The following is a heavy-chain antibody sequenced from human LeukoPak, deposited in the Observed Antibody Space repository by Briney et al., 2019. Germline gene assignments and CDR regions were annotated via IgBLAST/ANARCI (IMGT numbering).Heavy chain of an antibody. V-gene: IGHV3-7*01. D-gene: IGHD4-17*01. CDR2: IKQDGSEK. CDR3: AREGLRGDYEFDY. CDR1: GFTFSSYA. Sequence: GGSLRLSCAASGFTFSSYAMSWVRLAPGKGLEWVANIKQDGSEKYYVDSVKGRFTISRDNAKNSLYLQMNSLRAEDTAVYYCAREGLRGDYEFDYWGQGTLVTVSS. J-gene: IGHJ4*02.